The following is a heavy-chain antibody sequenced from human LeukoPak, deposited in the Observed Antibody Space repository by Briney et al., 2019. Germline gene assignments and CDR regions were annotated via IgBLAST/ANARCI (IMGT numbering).Heavy chain of an antibody. D-gene: IGHD5-18*01. V-gene: IGHV7-4-1*02. J-gene: IGHJ6*03. Sequence: GVSVKVSCKASGYIFTSYAMNWVRQAPGQGLEWMGWINTNTGNPTYAQGFTGRFVFSLDTSVSTAYLQISSLKAEDTAVYYCARDLGSGYGIQLWHSYYYMDVWGKGTTVTVSS. CDR3: ARDLGSGYGIQLWHSYYYMDV. CDR1: GYIFTSYA. CDR2: INTNTGNP.